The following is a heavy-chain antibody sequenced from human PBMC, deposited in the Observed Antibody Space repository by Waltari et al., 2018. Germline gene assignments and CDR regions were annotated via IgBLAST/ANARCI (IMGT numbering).Heavy chain of an antibody. D-gene: IGHD3-3*02. CDR3: ASLASI. Sequence: EVQLVESGGGLVKTGGSLRLSGAASGFSFSIYPMSWVRQAPGKGLEWVAFISVNSEYIFYADSVRGRFTISRDNAKNSLYLQMNSLTAEDTAVYYCASLASIWGQGTLVTVSS. CDR2: ISVNSEYI. J-gene: IGHJ4*02. V-gene: IGHV3-21*02. CDR1: GFSFSIYP.